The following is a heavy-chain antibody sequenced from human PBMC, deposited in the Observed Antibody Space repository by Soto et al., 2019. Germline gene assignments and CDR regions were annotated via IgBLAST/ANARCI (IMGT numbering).Heavy chain of an antibody. V-gene: IGHV4-34*01. CDR2: INHSGST. J-gene: IGHJ3*02. D-gene: IGHD5-12*01. Sequence: SETLSLTCAVYGGSFSGYYWSWIRQPPGKGLEWIGEINHSGSTNYNPSLKSRVTISVDTSKNQFSLKLSSVTAADTAVYYCARTLISRRGYSGYDRSQRKRANAFDIWGQGTMVTVSS. CDR1: GGSFSGYY. CDR3: ARTLISRRGYSGYDRSQRKRANAFDI.